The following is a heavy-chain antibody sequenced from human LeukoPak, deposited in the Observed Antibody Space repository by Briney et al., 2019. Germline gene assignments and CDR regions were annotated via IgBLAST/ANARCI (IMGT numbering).Heavy chain of an antibody. Sequence: PSETLSLTCTVSGGSISSGGYYWSWIRQHPGKDLEWIGYIYYSGSTYYNPSLKSRVTISVDTSKNQFSLKLSSVTAADTAVYYCARDATNYYDSSGYYYGWFDPWGQGTLVTVSS. D-gene: IGHD3-22*01. CDR2: IYYSGST. J-gene: IGHJ5*02. V-gene: IGHV4-31*03. CDR3: ARDATNYYDSSGYYYGWFDP. CDR1: GGSISSGGYY.